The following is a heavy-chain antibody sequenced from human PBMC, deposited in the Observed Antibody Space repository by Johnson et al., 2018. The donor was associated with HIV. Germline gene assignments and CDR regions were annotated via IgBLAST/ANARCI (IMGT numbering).Heavy chain of an antibody. CDR1: GFTVSSNY. CDR3: AKCIWGSSLIDAFDI. D-gene: IGHD6-13*01. J-gene: IGHJ3*02. Sequence: VQLVESGGGLVQPGGSLRLSCAASGFTVSSNYMSWVRQAPGKGLEWVSVLYSGGSTYYAGSVKGRFTISRDNSNNTLFLQMNSLRVEDTAVYYCAKCIWGSSLIDAFDIWGQGTRVTVSS. V-gene: IGHV3-66*01. CDR2: LYSGGST.